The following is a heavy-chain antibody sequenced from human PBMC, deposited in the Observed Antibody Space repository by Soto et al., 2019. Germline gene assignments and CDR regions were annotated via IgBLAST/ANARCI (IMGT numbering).Heavy chain of an antibody. CDR1: GFTFSSYG. J-gene: IGHJ3*02. D-gene: IGHD4-17*01. CDR2: IWYDGSNK. Sequence: GGSLRLSCAASGFTFSSYGMHWVRQAPGKGLEWVAVIWYDGSNKYYADSVKGRFTISRDNSKNTLYLQMNSLRAEDTAVYYCARDFNYGDYAAFDIWGQGTMVTVSS. V-gene: IGHV3-33*01. CDR3: ARDFNYGDYAAFDI.